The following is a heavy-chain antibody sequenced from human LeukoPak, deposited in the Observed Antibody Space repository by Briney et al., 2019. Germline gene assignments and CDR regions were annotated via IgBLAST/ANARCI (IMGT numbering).Heavy chain of an antibody. V-gene: IGHV4-34*01. CDR1: GGSFSGYY. Sequence: SETLSLTCAVYGGSFSGYYWSWIRQPPGKGLEWIGEINHSGSTNYNPSLKSRVTISKDTSKSQFSLKLSSVTAADTAVYFCARSIMTTVTTFGYWGQGTLVTVSS. D-gene: IGHD4-17*01. J-gene: IGHJ4*02. CDR2: INHSGST. CDR3: ARSIMTTVTTFGY.